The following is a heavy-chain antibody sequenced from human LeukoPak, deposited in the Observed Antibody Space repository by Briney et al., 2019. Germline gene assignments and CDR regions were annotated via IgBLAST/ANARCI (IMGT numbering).Heavy chain of an antibody. CDR2: INPSGGST. CDR3: AREGAGGSVRAFTREIIAAAGPSNNWFDP. CDR1: GYTFTSYY. D-gene: IGHD6-13*01. Sequence: ASVKVSCKASGYTFTSYYMHWVRQAPGQGLEWMGIINPSGGSTSYAQKFQGRVTMTRDMSTSTVYMELSSLRSEDTAVYYCAREGAGGSVRAFTREIIAAAGPSNNWFDPWGQGTLVTVSS. J-gene: IGHJ5*02. V-gene: IGHV1-46*01.